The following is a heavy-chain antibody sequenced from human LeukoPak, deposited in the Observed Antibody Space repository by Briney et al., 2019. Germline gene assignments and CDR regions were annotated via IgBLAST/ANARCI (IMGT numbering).Heavy chain of an antibody. V-gene: IGHV4-59*08. CDR1: GGSIRSYY. J-gene: IGHJ4*02. CDR3: ARRAGDSSGPIDY. CDR2: IYYSGST. Sequence: SETLSLTCTVSGGSIRSYYWSWIRQPPGKGLEWIGYIYYSGSTNYNPSLKSRVTISVDTSKNQFSLRLSSVTAADTAVYYCARRAGDSSGPIDYWGQGTLVTVSS. D-gene: IGHD6-19*01.